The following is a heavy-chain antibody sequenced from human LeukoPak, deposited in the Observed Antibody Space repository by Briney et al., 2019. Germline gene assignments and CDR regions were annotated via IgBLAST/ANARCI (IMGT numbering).Heavy chain of an antibody. V-gene: IGHV3-7*01. Sequence: PGGSLRLSCAASGFSFSGYWMSWARQAPGKGLEWVVNIKQDGSEKYYVDSVKGRFTISRGNAKNSLYLQMNSLRAEDTAVYYCARGPAGYYDSSGYPYWGQGTMVTVSS. J-gene: IGHJ3*01. CDR1: GFSFSGYW. CDR3: ARGPAGYYDSSGYPY. D-gene: IGHD3-22*01. CDR2: IKQDGSEK.